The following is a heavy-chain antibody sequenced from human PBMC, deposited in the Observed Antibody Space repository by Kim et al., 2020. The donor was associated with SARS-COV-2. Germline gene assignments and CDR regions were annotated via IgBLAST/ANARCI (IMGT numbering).Heavy chain of an antibody. D-gene: IGHD3-10*01. V-gene: IGHV3-30*02. J-gene: IGHJ4*02. CDR3: AKAYVWFGELWLDY. Sequence: ADSVKARFTIPRDNSNNTLYLKRNSLRAKDRAVYYCAKAYVWFGELWLDYWGQGTLVTVSS.